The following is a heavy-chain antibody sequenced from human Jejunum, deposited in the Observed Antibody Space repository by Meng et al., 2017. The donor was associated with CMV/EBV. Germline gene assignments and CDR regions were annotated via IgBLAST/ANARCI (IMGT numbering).Heavy chain of an antibody. CDR1: GFSVNSNF. J-gene: IGHJ4*02. D-gene: IGHD3-10*01. Sequence: AGSGFSVNSNFMTWVRQAPGKGLEWVAVGYSAGMTYYADSVKGRFTISRDNSRNSVSLQMNSLRDDDTAIYYCAKQGDPSAYFFDFWGEGTMVTVSS. V-gene: IGHV3-66*02. CDR2: GYSAGMT. CDR3: AKQGDPSAYFFDF.